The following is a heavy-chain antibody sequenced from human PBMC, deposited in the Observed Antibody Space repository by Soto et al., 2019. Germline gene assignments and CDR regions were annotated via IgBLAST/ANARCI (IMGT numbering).Heavy chain of an antibody. CDR1: GFTFSSYG. Sequence: PGGSLRLSCAASGFTFSSYGMHWVRQAPGKGLEWVAVIWYDGSNKYYADSAKGRFTISRDNSKNTLYLQMNSLRAEDTAVYYCARDGASVTIFGVVLPYYYYGMDVWGQGTTVTVSS. V-gene: IGHV3-33*01. D-gene: IGHD3-3*01. CDR3: ARDGASVTIFGVVLPYYYYGMDV. J-gene: IGHJ6*02. CDR2: IWYDGSNK.